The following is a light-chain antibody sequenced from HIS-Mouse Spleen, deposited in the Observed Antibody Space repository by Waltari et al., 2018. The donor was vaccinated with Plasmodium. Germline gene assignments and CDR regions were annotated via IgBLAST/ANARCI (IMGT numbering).Light chain of an antibody. V-gene: IGKV1-39*01. J-gene: IGKJ1*01. CDR1: QSISSY. Sequence: DIQMTQSPSSLSASVGDRVTITCRASQSISSYLNWYQQKPGKAPKHLIYAASSLQSGVQSRFSGSGSGTDFTLCSSSLQPEEFATYYCQQSYSTWTFGQGTKVEIK. CDR3: QQSYSTWT. CDR2: AAS.